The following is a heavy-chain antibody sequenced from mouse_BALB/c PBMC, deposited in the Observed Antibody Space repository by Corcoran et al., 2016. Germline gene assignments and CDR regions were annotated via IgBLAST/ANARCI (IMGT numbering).Heavy chain of an antibody. CDR3: ASLAY. V-gene: IGHV1S132*01. CDR2: INPGTGST. J-gene: IGHJ3*01. Sequence: QVQLKQSGAELVRPGASVKLSCKTSGYIFTSYGIHWVKQRPGQGLEWIARINPGTGSTYYNEKFKGKATLTSDKSSSTAYMQLSSLKSEDSAVYLCASLAYWGQGTLVTVSA. CDR1: GYIFTSYG.